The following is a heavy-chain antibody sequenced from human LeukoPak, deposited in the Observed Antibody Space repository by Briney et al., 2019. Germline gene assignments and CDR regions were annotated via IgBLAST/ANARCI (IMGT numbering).Heavy chain of an antibody. D-gene: IGHD5-24*01. V-gene: IGHV3-74*01. Sequence: PGGSLRLSSAASGFTFDSHWMHWVRQVPGKGREWGSRIKSDGTRTNYADSVKGRFTISRDSAKNTLYLQMNSLRAEDTAVYYCARDHLGYNSLDCWGQGVVVTVSS. CDR1: GFTFDSHW. J-gene: IGHJ4*02. CDR3: ARDHLGYNSLDC. CDR2: IKSDGTRT.